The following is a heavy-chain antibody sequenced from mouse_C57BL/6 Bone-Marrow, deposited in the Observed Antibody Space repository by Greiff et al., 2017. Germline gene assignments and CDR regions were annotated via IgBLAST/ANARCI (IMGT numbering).Heavy chain of an antibody. V-gene: IGHV1-81*01. CDR1: GYTFTSYG. CDR2: IYPRSGNT. Sequence: VQLQESGAELARPGASVKLSCKASGYTFTSYGISWVKQRTGQGLEWIGEIYPRSGNTYYNETFKGKVTLTADKSSSTAYMELRSLTSEDSAVYFCARERLRRGIFDYWGQGTTLTVSS. CDR3: ARERLRRGIFDY. D-gene: IGHD2-4*01. J-gene: IGHJ2*01.